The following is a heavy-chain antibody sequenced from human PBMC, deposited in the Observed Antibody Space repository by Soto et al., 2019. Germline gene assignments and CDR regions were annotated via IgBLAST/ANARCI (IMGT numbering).Heavy chain of an antibody. Sequence: GGSLILSCAASGCTFSSYAMSLVRQAPGKGLEWISAISGRGGSTYYADSVKGRFTISRDNSKNTLYLQMNSLRAEDTAVYYWAKPPPPDYPTKTVDNWGQATLVTVSS. CDR3: AKPPPPDYPTKTVDN. CDR1: GCTFSSYA. J-gene: IGHJ4*02. D-gene: IGHD4-17*01. CDR2: ISGRGGST. V-gene: IGHV3-23*01.